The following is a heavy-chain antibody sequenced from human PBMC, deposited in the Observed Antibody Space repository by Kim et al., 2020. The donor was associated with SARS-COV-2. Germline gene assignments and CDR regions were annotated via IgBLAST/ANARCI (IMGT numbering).Heavy chain of an antibody. CDR3: AREESGCSGGSCYSNYYYYYMDV. V-gene: IGHV4-59*01. D-gene: IGHD2-15*01. J-gene: IGHJ6*03. Sequence: SETLSLTCTVSGGSISSYYWSWIQQPPGKGLEWIGYIYYSGSTNYNPSLKSRVTISVDTSKNQFSLKLSSVTAADTAVYYCAREESGCSGGSCYSNYYYYYMDVWGKGTTVTVSS. CDR1: GGSISSYY. CDR2: IYYSGST.